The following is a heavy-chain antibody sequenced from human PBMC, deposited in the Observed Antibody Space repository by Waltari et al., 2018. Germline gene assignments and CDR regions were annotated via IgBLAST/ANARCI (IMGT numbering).Heavy chain of an antibody. CDR2: IIPIFGTA. J-gene: IGHJ3*02. D-gene: IGHD6-13*01. CDR1: GGTFSSYA. V-gene: IGHV1-69*14. CDR3: ARRRRGSSWYGTVGAFDI. Sequence: QVQLVQSGAEVKKPGSSVKVSCKASGGTFSSYAISWVRQAPGQGLEWMGGIIPIFGTANYAQKFQGRVTITADKSTSTAYMELSSLRSEDTAVYYCARRRRGSSWYGTVGAFDIWGQGTMVTVSS.